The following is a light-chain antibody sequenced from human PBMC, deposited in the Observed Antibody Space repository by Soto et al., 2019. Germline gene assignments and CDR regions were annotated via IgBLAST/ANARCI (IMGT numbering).Light chain of an antibody. V-gene: IGLV2-14*03. J-gene: IGLJ2*01. Sequence: QSALTQPASVSGSPGQSITISCTGAVSEVAGYTYVSWYQQLPGKGPKVIIYDVSNRPSGVSNRFSGSKSGTTASLTISGRQAEDEADYYCSSFTSTSGLFGGGTKLTVL. CDR1: VSEVAGYTY. CDR2: DVS. CDR3: SSFTSTSGL.